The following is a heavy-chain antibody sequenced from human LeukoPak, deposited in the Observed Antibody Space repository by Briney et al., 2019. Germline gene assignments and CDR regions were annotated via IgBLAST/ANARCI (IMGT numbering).Heavy chain of an antibody. CDR2: IRSKANTYAT. D-gene: IGHD3-22*01. Sequence: GGSLRLSCAASGFTFSDSAMHWVRQASGKGLEWLGRIRSKANTYATAYAASVKGRFTISRDDSKNTAYLQMNSLKTEDTAVYYCTGQAYYYDTSGFNFDYWGQGILVTVSS. CDR3: TGQAYYYDTSGFNFDY. J-gene: IGHJ4*02. V-gene: IGHV3-73*01. CDR1: GFTFSDSA.